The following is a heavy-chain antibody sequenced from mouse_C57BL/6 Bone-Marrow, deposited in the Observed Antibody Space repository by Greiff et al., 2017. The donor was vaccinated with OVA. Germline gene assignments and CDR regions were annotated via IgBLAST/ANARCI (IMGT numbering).Heavy chain of an antibody. CDR2: IYPGSGST. CDR1: GYTFTSYW. J-gene: IGHJ4*01. D-gene: IGHD2-2*01. CDR3: AIGLRRLYYAMDY. Sequence: VQLQQPGAELVKPGASVKMSCKASGYTFTSYWITWVKQRPGQGLEWIGDIYPGSGSTNYNEKFKSKATLTVDTSSSTAYMQLSSLTSEDSAVYYCAIGLRRLYYAMDYWGQGTSVTVSS. V-gene: IGHV1-55*01.